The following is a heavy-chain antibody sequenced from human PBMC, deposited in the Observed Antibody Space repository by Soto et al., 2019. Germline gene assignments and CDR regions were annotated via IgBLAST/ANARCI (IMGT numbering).Heavy chain of an antibody. CDR1: KSIFTGYG. CDR2: IRFDGTDE. CDR3: ARVGAPHSYYDFWSVPYYYYYYMDV. D-gene: IGHD3-3*01. J-gene: IGHJ6*03. Sequence: GGSLRLSCAASKSIFTGYGMHWVLQTPCKGLEWVAVIRFDGTDEHYADSVKGRFTISRDNAKNSLYLQMNSLRAEDTAVYYCARVGAPHSYYDFWSVPYYYYYYMDVWGKGTTVTVSS. V-gene: IGHV3-33*01.